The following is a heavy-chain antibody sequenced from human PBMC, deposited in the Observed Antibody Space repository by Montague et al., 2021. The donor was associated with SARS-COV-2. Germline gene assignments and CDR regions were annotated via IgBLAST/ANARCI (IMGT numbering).Heavy chain of an antibody. J-gene: IGHJ5*02. Sequence: SETLSLTCTVSGGSISSSSYYWGWIRQPPGKGLEWIGSIYYSGSTYYNPSLKSRVTMSVDTSKSQLSLRLNSVTTADTAVYFCARAGGFYDYWSGYSSSAGFFDPWGQGILVTVSS. CDR3: ARAGGFYDYWSGYSSSAGFFDP. CDR2: IYYSGST. V-gene: IGHV4-39*07. D-gene: IGHD3-3*01. CDR1: GGSISSSSYY.